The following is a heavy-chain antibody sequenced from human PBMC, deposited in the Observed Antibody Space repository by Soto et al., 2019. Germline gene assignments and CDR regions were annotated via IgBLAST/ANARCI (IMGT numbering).Heavy chain of an antibody. J-gene: IGHJ4*02. CDR1: GFSFSSYA. D-gene: IGHD2-2*01. V-gene: IGHV3-23*01. CDR3: AKLCSGSSCYVDY. CDR2: ISGSAGST. Sequence: GGSLRLSCAASGFSFSSYAMSWVRQAPGKGLEWVSAISGSAGSTYYADSMKGRFTISRDNSEHTLYLQMNSLRAEDTAVYYCAKLCSGSSCYVDYWGQGTLVTVSS.